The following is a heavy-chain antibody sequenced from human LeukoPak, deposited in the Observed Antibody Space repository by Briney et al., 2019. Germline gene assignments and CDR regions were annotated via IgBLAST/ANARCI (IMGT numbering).Heavy chain of an antibody. D-gene: IGHD6-13*01. J-gene: IGHJ6*03. CDR1: GYTFTSYA. V-gene: IGHV1-3*03. CDR3: ARGRQQRNYYYYYMDV. Sequence: ASVNVSCKASGYTFTSYAMHWVRQAPGQRLEWMGWINAGNGNTKYSQEFQGRVTITRDTSASTAYMELSSLRSEDMAVYYCARGRQQRNYYYYYMDVWGKGTTVTVSS. CDR2: INAGNGNT.